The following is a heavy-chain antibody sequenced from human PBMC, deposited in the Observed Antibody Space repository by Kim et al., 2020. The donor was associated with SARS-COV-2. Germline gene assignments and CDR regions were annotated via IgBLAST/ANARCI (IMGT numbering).Heavy chain of an antibody. CDR3: ARVRSSSWSVARGAFDI. Sequence: GGSLRLSCAASGFTFTDYYLSWIRQAPGKGLEWVSYISSSGSTIYYADSVKGRFTISRDNAKNSLYLQMNSLRAEDTAVYYCARVRSSSWSVARGAFDIWGQGTMVTISS. J-gene: IGHJ3*02. CDR2: ISSSGSTI. CDR1: GFTFTDYY. D-gene: IGHD6-13*01. V-gene: IGHV3-11*04.